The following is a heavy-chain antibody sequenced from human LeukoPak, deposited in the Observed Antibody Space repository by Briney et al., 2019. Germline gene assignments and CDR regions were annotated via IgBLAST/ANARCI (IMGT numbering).Heavy chain of an antibody. J-gene: IGHJ4*02. CDR3: ARGYNGYDPFDY. D-gene: IGHD5-12*01. CDR1: GFTVSGNY. CDR2: IYSGGTT. Sequence: GGSLRLSCAVSGFTVSGNYMSWVRQAPGKGLEWVSVIYSGGTTYYADSVKGRFTISRDDSKNTLYLQMTSLRAEDTAVYYCARGYNGYDPFDYWGQGTLVTVSS. V-gene: IGHV3-66*01.